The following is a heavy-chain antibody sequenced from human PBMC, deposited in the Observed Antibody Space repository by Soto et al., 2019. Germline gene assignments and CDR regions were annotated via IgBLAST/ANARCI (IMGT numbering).Heavy chain of an antibody. D-gene: IGHD2-15*01. CDR3: AGSEHTASILVVAFNY. CDR2: TTPSFGTT. Sequence: AASVKASCNASGGPSSSYASSWVRQATGQGLDWVAATTPSFGTTNYAQTFQRRVTFTADASTSTAYMELSSLRSEDTAVYYCAGSEHTASILVVAFNYSGQGTLVTVSS. V-gene: IGHV1-69*13. J-gene: IGHJ4*02. CDR1: GGPSSSYA.